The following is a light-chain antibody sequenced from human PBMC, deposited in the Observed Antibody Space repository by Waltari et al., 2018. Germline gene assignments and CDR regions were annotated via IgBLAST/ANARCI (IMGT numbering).Light chain of an antibody. CDR2: YAN. V-gene: IGKV1-17*01. CDR3: QQGNTYPLT. CDR1: KDINNY. J-gene: IGKJ4*01. Sequence: DIQMSQSPSYLSASVGDRVIITCRASKDINNYLNWYQQKPGKAPKLLIYYANSLASGVPSRISGSGSGTEFTLTISSLQPEDFATYYCQQGNTYPLTFGGGTKVEI.